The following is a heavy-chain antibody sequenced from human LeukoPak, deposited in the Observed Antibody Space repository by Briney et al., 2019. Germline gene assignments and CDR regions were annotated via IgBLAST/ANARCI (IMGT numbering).Heavy chain of an antibody. CDR3: ASTSGYSSSWYPGWRQIDH. CDR1: GITFSSYA. V-gene: IGHV1-69*05. J-gene: IGHJ4*02. CDR2: ITPIFGTA. Sequence: PSVNLSCTASGITFSSYAISWVRQAPGQGLEWMGGITPIFGTANYAQKFQGRVTITTYESTSTAYMELSSLRSDDTAVYYCASTSGYSSSWYPGWRQIDHWGQGTLVTVSS. D-gene: IGHD6-13*01.